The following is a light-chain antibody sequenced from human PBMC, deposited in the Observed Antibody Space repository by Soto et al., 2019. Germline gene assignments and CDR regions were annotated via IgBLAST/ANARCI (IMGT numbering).Light chain of an antibody. CDR1: QSISSW. CDR3: QQYNSYPWT. CDR2: DAS. J-gene: IGKJ1*01. Sequence: DIQMTQSPSTLSASVGDRVTITCRASQSISSWLAWYQQKPGKAPKLLIYDASSLESGVPSRFSGSVSGTEFTLTIRSLQPDDFATYYCQQYNSYPWTFGQGTKVEIK. V-gene: IGKV1-5*01.